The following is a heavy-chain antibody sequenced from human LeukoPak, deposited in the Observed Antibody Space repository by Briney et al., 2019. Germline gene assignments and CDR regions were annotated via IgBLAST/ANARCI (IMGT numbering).Heavy chain of an antibody. V-gene: IGHV3-23*01. CDR2: ISNSAGST. D-gene: IGHD6-19*01. J-gene: IGHJ4*02. CDR3: AGGQMFTSGGFDD. CDR1: GFTFSSYA. Sequence: GGSLRLSCAASGFTFSSYAMSWVRQAPGKGLEWVSVISNSAGSTFYADSVRGRFTISRDGSKNMVNLQMNSLRAEDTALYYCAGGQMFTSGGFDDWGQGTLVTVSS.